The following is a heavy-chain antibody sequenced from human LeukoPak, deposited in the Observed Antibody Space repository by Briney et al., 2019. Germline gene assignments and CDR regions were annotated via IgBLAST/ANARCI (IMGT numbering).Heavy chain of an antibody. CDR3: ARVVLSTVAGPTRAYNWFDP. Sequence: ASVKVSCKASGYTFTGYYMHWVRQAPGQGLEWMGWINPNSGGTNYAQKFQGRVTMTRDTSISTAHMELSRLRSDDTAVYYCARVVLSTVAGPTRAYNWFDPWGQGTLVTVSS. V-gene: IGHV1-2*02. CDR1: GYTFTGYY. J-gene: IGHJ5*02. D-gene: IGHD6-19*01. CDR2: INPNSGGT.